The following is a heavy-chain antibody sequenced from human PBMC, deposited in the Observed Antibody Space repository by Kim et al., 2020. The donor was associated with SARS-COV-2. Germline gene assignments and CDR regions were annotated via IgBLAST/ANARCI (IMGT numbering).Heavy chain of an antibody. Sequence: GGSLRLSCAASGFTFSSYAMHWVRQAPGKGLEWVAVISYDGSNKYYADSVKGRFTISRDNSKNTLYLQMNSLRAEDTAVYYCARDGDYYDSSGPVRGTQRAFDIWGQGTMVTVSS. CDR1: GFTFSSYA. CDR3: ARDGDYYDSSGPVRGTQRAFDI. CDR2: ISYDGSNK. V-gene: IGHV3-30*04. J-gene: IGHJ3*02. D-gene: IGHD3-22*01.